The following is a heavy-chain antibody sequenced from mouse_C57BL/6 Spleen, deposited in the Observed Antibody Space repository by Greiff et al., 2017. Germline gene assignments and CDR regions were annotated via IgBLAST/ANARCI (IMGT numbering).Heavy chain of an antibody. Sequence: QVHVKQPGAELVMPGASVKLSCKASGYTFTSYWMHWVKQRPGQGLEWIGEIDPSDSYTNYNQKFKGKSTLTVDKSSSTAYMQLSSLTSEDSAVYYCARVYYGHYVDYWGQGTTLTVSS. J-gene: IGHJ2*01. V-gene: IGHV1-69*01. CDR2: IDPSDSYT. D-gene: IGHD2-1*01. CDR1: GYTFTSYW. CDR3: ARVYYGHYVDY.